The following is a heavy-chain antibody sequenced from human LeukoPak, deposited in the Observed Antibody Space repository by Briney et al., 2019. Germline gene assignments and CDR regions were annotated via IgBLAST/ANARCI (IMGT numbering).Heavy chain of an antibody. CDR3: GRVVTTSED. J-gene: IGHJ4*02. CDR2: TNSDGSST. Sequence: PGGSLRLSCAASGFTFSSYWMHWVRQAPGRGLVWVSRTNSDGSSTDYADSVKGRFTISRDNAKNTLYLQMNSLRAEDTAIYYCGRVVTTSEDWGQGILVTVST. D-gene: IGHD1-14*01. CDR1: GFTFSSYW. V-gene: IGHV3-74*01.